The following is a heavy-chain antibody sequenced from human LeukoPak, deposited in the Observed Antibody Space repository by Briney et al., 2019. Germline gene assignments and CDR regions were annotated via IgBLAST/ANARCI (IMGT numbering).Heavy chain of an antibody. CDR2: ISGSGGST. Sequence: GGSLRLSCAASGFTFSSYSMNWVRQAPGKGLEWVSAISGSGGSTYYADSVKGRFTISRDNSKNTLYLQMNSLRAEDTAVYYCAKDRRYDFWSGYLKGFDPWGQGTLVTVSS. D-gene: IGHD3-3*01. V-gene: IGHV3-23*01. CDR3: AKDRRYDFWSGYLKGFDP. J-gene: IGHJ5*02. CDR1: GFTFSSYS.